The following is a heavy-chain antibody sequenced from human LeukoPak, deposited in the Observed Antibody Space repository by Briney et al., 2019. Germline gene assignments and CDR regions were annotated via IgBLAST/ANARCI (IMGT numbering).Heavy chain of an antibody. D-gene: IGHD6-25*01. CDR2: IYSGGST. V-gene: IGHV3-53*01. J-gene: IGHJ4*02. CDR3: ARDHGSGALDY. Sequence: PGGSLRLSCAASGLTVSSNYMSWVRQAPGKGLEWVSVIYSGGSTYYADSVKGRFTISRDNSKNTLYLQMNSLRAEDTAVYYCARDHGSGALDYWGQGTLVTVSS. CDR1: GLTVSSNY.